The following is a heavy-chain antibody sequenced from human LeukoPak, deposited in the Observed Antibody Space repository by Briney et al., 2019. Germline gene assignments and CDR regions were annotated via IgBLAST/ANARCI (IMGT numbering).Heavy chain of an antibody. Sequence: SQTLSLTCTVSGGSIGSGRHYWSWIRQHPGKGLEWIGHIYYSGSTYYNPSLKSRVTISVDTSKNQFSLKPSSVTAADTAVYYCARGSPIVVVPAAMRSFDYWGQGTLVTVSS. J-gene: IGHJ4*02. CDR3: ARGSPIVVVPAAMRSFDY. CDR2: IYYSGST. CDR1: GGSIGSGRHY. V-gene: IGHV4-31*03. D-gene: IGHD2-2*01.